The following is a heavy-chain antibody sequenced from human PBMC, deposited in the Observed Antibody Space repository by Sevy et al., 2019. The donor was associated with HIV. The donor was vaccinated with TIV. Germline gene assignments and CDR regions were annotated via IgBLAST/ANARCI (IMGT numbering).Heavy chain of an antibody. CDR2: ISWNSGTI. D-gene: IGHD3-16*01. CDR1: GFSFEEYA. CDR3: AKGRGGGTYYFDY. V-gene: IGHV3-9*01. J-gene: IGHJ4*02. Sequence: GGSLRLSCAASGFSFEEYAMNWVRQGPGKGLEWVSGISWNSGTIDYADSVKGRFTISRDNAKNSLYLQMNSLRAEETALYYCAKGRGGGTYYFDYWGQGTLVTVSS.